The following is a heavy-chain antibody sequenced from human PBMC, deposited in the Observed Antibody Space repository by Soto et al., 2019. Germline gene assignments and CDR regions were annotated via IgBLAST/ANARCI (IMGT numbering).Heavy chain of an antibody. CDR3: AKEGSKDYYYYYAMDV. J-gene: IGHJ6*02. CDR1: GESISPHY. V-gene: IGHV4-59*11. CDR2: IHYSGGA. Sequence: SEDLSLTYAVSGESISPHYWRWVRQPPGNGLEFIGYIHYSGGALYNPSLKSRVTISLDTSKNQFSLKLSSVTAADTAVYYCAKEGSKDYYYYYAMDVWGQGTTVT.